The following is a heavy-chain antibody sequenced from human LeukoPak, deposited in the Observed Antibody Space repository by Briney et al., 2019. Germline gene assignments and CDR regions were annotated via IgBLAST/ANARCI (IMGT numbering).Heavy chain of an antibody. D-gene: IGHD5-24*01. J-gene: IGHJ4*02. V-gene: IGHV1-2*02. CDR3: AGDGYNSRRFFDY. Sequence: ASVKVSCKAPGYTFTSYGISWVRQAPGQGLEWMGWINPNSGGSNYAQKFQGRVTMTSDTSINTAYMELSRLISDDTAVYYCAGDGYNSRRFFDYWGQGTLVTVSS. CDR1: GYTFTSYG. CDR2: INPNSGGS.